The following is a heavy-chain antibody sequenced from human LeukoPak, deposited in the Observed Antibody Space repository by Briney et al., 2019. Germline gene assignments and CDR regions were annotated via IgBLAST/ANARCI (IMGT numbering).Heavy chain of an antibody. D-gene: IGHD3-9*01. CDR2: INPSGGST. J-gene: IGHJ4*02. Sequence: GASVKVSCKASGYTFTSYYMHWVRQAPGQGREWMGIINPSGGSTSYAQKFQGRVTMTRDTSTSTVYMELSSLRSEDTPLYYCARPGPGFDWLLPDYWGQGTLVTVSS. CDR1: GYTFTSYY. V-gene: IGHV1-46*01. CDR3: ARPGPGFDWLLPDY.